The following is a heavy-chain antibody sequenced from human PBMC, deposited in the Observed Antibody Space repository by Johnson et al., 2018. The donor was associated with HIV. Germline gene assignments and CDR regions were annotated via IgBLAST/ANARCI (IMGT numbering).Heavy chain of an antibody. CDR1: RFTFSNYD. Sequence: QVQLVESGGGVVQPVGSLRLSCAASRFTFSNYDMHWVRQAPGKGLEWVAFIRYDGSHKYYADSVKGRFTISRANFKNTLYLQMNSLRGEDTAVYYCAKSKLPDLVLDIWGQGTVVTVSS. D-gene: IGHD4-23*01. CDR2: IRYDGSHK. CDR3: AKSKLPDLVLDI. J-gene: IGHJ3*02. V-gene: IGHV3-30*02.